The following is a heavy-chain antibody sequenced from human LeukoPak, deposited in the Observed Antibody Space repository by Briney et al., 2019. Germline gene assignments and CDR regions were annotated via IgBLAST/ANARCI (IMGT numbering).Heavy chain of an antibody. V-gene: IGHV3-33*01. D-gene: IGHD3-10*01. CDR1: GFAFNTYA. CDR2: IWHDGGHK. J-gene: IGHJ4*02. CDR3: AREIFGSGSYPDF. Sequence: GGPLRLSCAASGFAFNTYAMHWVRQAPGQGLEWVALIWHDGGHKFYSNSVRGQFTISRDNSKNTVSLQMNNLRPEDTADCAREIFGSGSYPDFWGQGTLVTVSS.